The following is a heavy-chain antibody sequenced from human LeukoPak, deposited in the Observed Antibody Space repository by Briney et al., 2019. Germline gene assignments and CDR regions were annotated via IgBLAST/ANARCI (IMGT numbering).Heavy chain of an antibody. V-gene: IGHV3-74*01. CDR1: GFTVSIHW. CDR3: AREGSFSGIYALQY. D-gene: IGHD1-26*01. Sequence: GGSLRLSCAASGFTVSIHWMNWVRQALGKGLVWVSRMNTEGTNTAYADSVKGRFTISRDNARNTLYLQMNSLRAEDTAVYYCAREGSFSGIYALQYWGQGTVVTVSS. CDR2: MNTEGTNT. J-gene: IGHJ4*02.